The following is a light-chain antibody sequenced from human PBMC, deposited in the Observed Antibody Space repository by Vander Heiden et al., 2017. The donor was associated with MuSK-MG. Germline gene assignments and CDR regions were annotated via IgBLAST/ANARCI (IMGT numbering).Light chain of an antibody. CDR2: DNN. CDR3: GAWDSSMSAVV. V-gene: IGLV1-51*01. CDR1: SSNIGNNY. J-gene: IGLJ2*01. Sequence: QSVLTQPPSVSAAPGQKGTISCSGSSSNIGNNYVAWYQQLPGTAHKLLIYDNNKRPSGISDRFSGSKSGTSATLVITGLQTGDEADYYCGAWDSSMSAVVFGGGTKLTVL.